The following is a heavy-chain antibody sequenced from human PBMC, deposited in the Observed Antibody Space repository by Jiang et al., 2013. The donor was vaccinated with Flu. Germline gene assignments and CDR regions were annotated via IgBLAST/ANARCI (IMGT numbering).Heavy chain of an antibody. V-gene: IGHV4-61*02. Sequence: VKPSQTLSLICTVSGGSISSGSYYWNWIRQPAGKGLEWIGRIYPRGSSNYNPSLQSRVTISVDTSKNQFSLNLSSVTAADTAVYYCARENWDVYYYFDLWGRGTLVTVSS. J-gene: IGHJ2*01. CDR1: GGSISSGSYY. CDR2: IYPRGSS. D-gene: IGHD3-10*01. CDR3: ARENWDVYYYFDL.